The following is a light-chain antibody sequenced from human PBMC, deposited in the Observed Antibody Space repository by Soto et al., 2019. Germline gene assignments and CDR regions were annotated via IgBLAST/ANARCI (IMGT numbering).Light chain of an antibody. Sequence: QLVLTQSPSASASLGASVKLTCTLSSGHSDYAIAWHQQQPEKGPRYLMKLNSDGSHSKGDGIPDRFSGSSSGAERYLPISSLQSEDEADYYCQTWGTGIRVFGGGTKLTVL. CDR3: QTWGTGIRV. CDR1: SGHSDYA. V-gene: IGLV4-69*01. CDR2: LNSDGSH. J-gene: IGLJ3*02.